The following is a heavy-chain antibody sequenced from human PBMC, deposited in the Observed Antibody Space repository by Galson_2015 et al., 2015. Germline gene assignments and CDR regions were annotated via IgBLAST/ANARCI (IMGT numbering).Heavy chain of an antibody. J-gene: IGHJ5*02. CDR2: INPSGGST. D-gene: IGHD3-10*01. CDR3: AGTYYYGSGDGNNWFDP. V-gene: IGHV1-46*01. CDR1: GYTFTSYY. Sequence: SVKVSCKASGYTFTSYYMHWVRQAPGQGLEWMGIINPSGGSTSYAQKFQGRVTMTRDTSTSTVHMELSSLRSEDTAVYYCAGTYYYGSGDGNNWFDPWGQGTLVTVSS.